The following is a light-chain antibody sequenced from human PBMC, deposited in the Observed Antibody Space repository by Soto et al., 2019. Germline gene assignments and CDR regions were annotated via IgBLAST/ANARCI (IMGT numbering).Light chain of an antibody. J-gene: IGKJ1*01. CDR1: ESVSSNY. Sequence: EIVLTQSPGTLSSSPGERATLSCRASESVSSNYLAWYQQRPGQAPRLLIYAASNRARGIPDRFGGSGPGTDFTLTVRRLEPEDFAVYYCQQDGSAPWTFGQGTKL. V-gene: IGKV3-20*01. CDR2: AAS. CDR3: QQDGSAPWT.